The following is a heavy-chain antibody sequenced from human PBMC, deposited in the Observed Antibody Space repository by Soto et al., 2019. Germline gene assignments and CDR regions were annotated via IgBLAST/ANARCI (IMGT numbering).Heavy chain of an antibody. CDR3: ARDDGSSDGLYYYYYYGMDV. V-gene: IGHV3-21*01. Sequence: GGSLRLSCAASGCTFSSYSMNWVRQAPGKGLEWVSSISSSSSYIYYADSVKGRFTISRDNAKNSLYLQMNSLRAEDTAVYYCARDDGSSDGLYYYYYYGMDVWGQGTTVTVSS. D-gene: IGHD6-6*01. J-gene: IGHJ6*02. CDR2: ISSSSSYI. CDR1: GCTFSSYS.